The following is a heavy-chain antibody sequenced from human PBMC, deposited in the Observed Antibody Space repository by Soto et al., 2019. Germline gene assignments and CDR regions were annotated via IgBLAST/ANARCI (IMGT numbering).Heavy chain of an antibody. J-gene: IGHJ4*02. CDR1: GFSLSTSGVG. Sequence: QITLKESGPTLVKPTQALTLTCTFSGFSLSTSGVGVGWIRQPPGKALEWLALIYWDDDKRYSPSLKSRLTITKDTSKSQVVLTMTNMDPVDTATYYCAHLTTVTVFDYWGQGTLVTVSS. CDR3: AHLTTVTVFDY. CDR2: IYWDDDK. D-gene: IGHD4-17*01. V-gene: IGHV2-5*02.